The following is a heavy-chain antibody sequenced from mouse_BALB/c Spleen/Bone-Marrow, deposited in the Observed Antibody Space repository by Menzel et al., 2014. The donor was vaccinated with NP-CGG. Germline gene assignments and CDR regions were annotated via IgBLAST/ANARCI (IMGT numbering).Heavy chain of an antibody. V-gene: IGHV2-9*02. CDR1: GFSLTSYG. CDR2: IWAGGST. Sequence: VKLVDSGPGLVSPSQSLSITCTVSGFSLTSYGVHWVRQPPGKGLEWLGVIWAGGSTNYNSALMSRLSISKDNSKSQVFLKMNSLQTDDTAMYYCARDYYGSSYFDYWGQGTTLTVSS. CDR3: ARDYYGSSYFDY. J-gene: IGHJ2*01. D-gene: IGHD1-1*01.